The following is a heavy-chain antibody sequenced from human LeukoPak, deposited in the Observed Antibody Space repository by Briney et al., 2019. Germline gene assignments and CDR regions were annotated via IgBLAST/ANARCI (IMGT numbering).Heavy chain of an antibody. Sequence: SVKVSCKASGDTFSSYAISWVRQAPGQGLEWMGRIIPIFGTANYAQKFQGRVTITTDESTSTAYMELSSLRSEDTAVYCCATEDVVVVAATLDYWGQGTLVTVSS. CDR1: GDTFSSYA. CDR2: IIPIFGTA. V-gene: IGHV1-69*05. D-gene: IGHD2-15*01. J-gene: IGHJ4*02. CDR3: ATEDVVVVAATLDY.